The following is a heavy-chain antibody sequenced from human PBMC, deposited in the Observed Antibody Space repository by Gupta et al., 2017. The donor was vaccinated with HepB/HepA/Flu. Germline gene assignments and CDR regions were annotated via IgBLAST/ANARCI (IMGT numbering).Heavy chain of an antibody. CDR3: ARDRAPYCSNGVCFKNYGLDP. J-gene: IGHJ5*02. CDR1: GGPISAHY. D-gene: IGHD2-8*01. V-gene: IGHV4-59*11. CDR2: IYYSGST. Sequence: VQLLESGPGLVKPSETLSLTCIVSGGPISAHYWSWIRQPPGKGLEWIGYIYYSGSTNYNPSLKSRVTISVDTSKNQCSLKLSSVTAAETAVYYCARDRAPYCSNGVCFKNYGLDPWGQGTLVTVSS.